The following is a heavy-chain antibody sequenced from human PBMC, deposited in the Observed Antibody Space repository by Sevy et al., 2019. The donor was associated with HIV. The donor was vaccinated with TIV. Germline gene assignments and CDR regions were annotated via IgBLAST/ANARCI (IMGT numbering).Heavy chain of an antibody. CDR1: GFTFSSYA. D-gene: IGHD2-2*02. CDR2: ISHSGDGT. Sequence: GGSLRLSCAASGFTFSSYAMSWVRQAPGKGLEWVSAISHSGDGTYYADSVKGRFTISRDNSKNTLYLEMNSLTAEDTAVYYCAKGTLVVPTVIYYYYGMSVWGQGTTVTVSS. J-gene: IGHJ6*02. V-gene: IGHV3-23*01. CDR3: AKGTLVVPTVIYYYYGMSV.